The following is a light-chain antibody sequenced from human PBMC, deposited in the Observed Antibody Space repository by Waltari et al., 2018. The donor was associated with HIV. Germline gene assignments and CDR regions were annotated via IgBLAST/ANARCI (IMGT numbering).Light chain of an antibody. CDR3: QQASSLPLT. CDR2: ASS. CDR1: QSIGRW. J-gene: IGKJ4*01. Sequence: PSSVSASVGDRVTITCRASQSIGRWLVWYQQTPGKAPKLLIYASSTLQPGVPSRFSGSGSGTSFALTITSLQPEDFATYYCQQASSLPLTFGGGTKVEIK. V-gene: IGKV1-12*01.